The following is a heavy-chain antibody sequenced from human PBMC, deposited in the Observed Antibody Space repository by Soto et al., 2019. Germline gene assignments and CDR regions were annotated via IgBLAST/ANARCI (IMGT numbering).Heavy chain of an antibody. D-gene: IGHD2-15*01. Sequence: SETLSLTCAVYGGSFSGYYWSWIRQPPGKGLEWIGEINHSGSTNYNPSLKSRVTISVDTSKNQFSLKLSSVTAADTAVYYCARAAYCSGGSCLYYYYYGMDVWGQGTTVTVSS. J-gene: IGHJ6*02. CDR1: GGSFSGYY. CDR3: ARAAYCSGGSCLYYYYYGMDV. CDR2: INHSGST. V-gene: IGHV4-34*01.